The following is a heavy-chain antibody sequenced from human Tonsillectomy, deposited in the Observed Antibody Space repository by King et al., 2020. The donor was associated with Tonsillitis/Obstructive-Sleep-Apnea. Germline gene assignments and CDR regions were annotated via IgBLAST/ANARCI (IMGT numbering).Heavy chain of an antibody. CDR2: ISHSATT. CDR3: AREGGYSTSWYYYYYMDV. D-gene: IGHD6-13*01. V-gene: IGHV4-61*01. CDR1: GGSVSSGSYF. Sequence: VQLQESGPGLVKPSQTLSLTCTVSGGSVSSGSYFWRWVRQPPGQGLEWIGYISHSATTNYNPSLKSRVTISVNTSKNQFSLTLSSVTAADTAVYYCAREGGYSTSWYYYYYMDVWGKGTTVTVSS. J-gene: IGHJ6*03.